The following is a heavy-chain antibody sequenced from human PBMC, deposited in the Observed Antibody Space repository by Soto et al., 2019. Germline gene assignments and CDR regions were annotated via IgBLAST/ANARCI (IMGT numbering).Heavy chain of an antibody. Sequence: SETLSLTCAVYGGSFSGYYWSWIRQPPGKGLEWIGEINHSGSTNYNPSLKSRVTISVDTSKNQFSLKLSSVTAADAAVYYCARMWGGYNSHWGQGTLVTVSS. CDR3: ARMWGGYNSH. CDR1: GGSFSGYY. J-gene: IGHJ4*02. CDR2: INHSGST. D-gene: IGHD6-25*01. V-gene: IGHV4-34*01.